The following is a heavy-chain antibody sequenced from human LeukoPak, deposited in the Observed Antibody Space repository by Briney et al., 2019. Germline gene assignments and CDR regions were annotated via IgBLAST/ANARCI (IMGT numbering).Heavy chain of an antibody. Sequence: PSETLSLTCAVYGGSFSGYYWSWIRQPPGKGLEWIGEINHSGSTNYNPSLKSRVTISVDTSKNQFSLKLSSVTAADTAVYYCARAGIMLYYGMDVWGQGTTVTVSS. D-gene: IGHD3-16*01. CDR2: INHSGST. V-gene: IGHV4-34*01. J-gene: IGHJ6*02. CDR1: GGSFSGYY. CDR3: ARAGIMLYYGMDV.